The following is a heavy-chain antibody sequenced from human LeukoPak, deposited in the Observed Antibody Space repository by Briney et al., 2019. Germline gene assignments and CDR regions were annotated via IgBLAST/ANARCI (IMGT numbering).Heavy chain of an antibody. Sequence: GGSLRLSCAASGFTVSSNYMSWVRQAPGEGLEWVSVIYSGGSTYYADSMKGRFSISRDNSKNTLYLQMNSLRAEDTAVYYCARVYDSSGYYYRSWYFDLWGRGTLVTVSS. CDR3: ARVYDSSGYYYRSWYFDL. D-gene: IGHD3-22*01. J-gene: IGHJ2*01. V-gene: IGHV3-53*01. CDR2: IYSGGST. CDR1: GFTVSSNY.